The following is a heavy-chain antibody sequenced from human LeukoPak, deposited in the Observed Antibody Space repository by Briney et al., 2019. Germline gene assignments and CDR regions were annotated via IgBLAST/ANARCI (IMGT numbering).Heavy chain of an antibody. CDR1: GFTFDEYA. D-gene: IGHD2/OR15-2a*01. V-gene: IGHV3-43*02. J-gene: IGHJ3*02. CDR3: AKDLSSLFNSFNI. CDR2: ISADGTRT. Sequence: PGGSLRLSCAASGFTFDEYAMHWVRQAPGKGLEWVSLISADGTRTFNVASVKGRFTVSRDNNKNSLYLHMNTLRTEDTALYYCAKDLSSLFNSFNIWGQGTLVTVSS.